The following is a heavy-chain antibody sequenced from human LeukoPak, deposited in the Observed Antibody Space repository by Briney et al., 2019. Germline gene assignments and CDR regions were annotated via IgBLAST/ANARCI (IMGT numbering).Heavy chain of an antibody. J-gene: IGHJ3*02. CDR1: GFTFSSYG. Sequence: GRSLRLSCAAAGFTFSSYGMHWVRQAPGKGLEWVAVISYDGSNKYHADSVKGRFTISRDNSKNTLYLQMNSLRAEDTAVYYCARVGPPGSHTFDIWGQGTMVTVSS. V-gene: IGHV3-30*03. CDR3: ARVGPPGSHTFDI. CDR2: ISYDGSNK.